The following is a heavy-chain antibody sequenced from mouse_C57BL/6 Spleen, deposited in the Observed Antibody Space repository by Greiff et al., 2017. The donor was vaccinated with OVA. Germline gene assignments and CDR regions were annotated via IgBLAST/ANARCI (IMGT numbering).Heavy chain of an antibody. CDR3: AGYYSNYGAWFAY. D-gene: IGHD2-5*01. CDR2: IYPRDGST. V-gene: IGHV1-78*01. J-gene: IGHJ3*01. Sequence: VQLVESDAELVKPGASVKISCKVSGYTFTDHTLHWMKQRPEQGLEWIGYIYPRDGSTKYNEKFKGKATLTADKSSSTAYMQLNSLTSEDSAVYCCAGYYSNYGAWFAYWGQGTLVTVSA. CDR1: GYTFTDHT.